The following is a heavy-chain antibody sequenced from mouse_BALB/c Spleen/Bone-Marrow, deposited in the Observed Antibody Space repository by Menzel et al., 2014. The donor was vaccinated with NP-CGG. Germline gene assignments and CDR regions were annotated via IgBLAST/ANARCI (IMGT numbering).Heavy chain of an antibody. J-gene: IGHJ2*01. Sequence: VQVVESGAELVRPGTSVKISCKASGYAFTNYWLGWVKQRPGHGLEWIGDIYPGSGNTYYTDKFKGKATLTADTSSSTAYMQLSSLTSEDSAVYFCARRRSLDYWGQGTILTVSS. CDR3: ARRRSLDY. CDR2: IYPGSGNT. V-gene: IGHV1-63*02. CDR1: GYAFTNYW.